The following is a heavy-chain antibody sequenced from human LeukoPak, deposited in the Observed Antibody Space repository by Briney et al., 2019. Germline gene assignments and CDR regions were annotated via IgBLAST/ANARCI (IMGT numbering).Heavy chain of an antibody. CDR2: ISSSSSTI. D-gene: IGHD3-22*01. CDR1: GFTFSSYS. V-gene: IGHV3-48*04. J-gene: IGHJ4*02. Sequence: GGSLRLSCAASGFTFSSYSMNWVRQAPWKGLEWVSYISSSSSTIYYADSVKGRFTISRDNAKNSLYLQMNSLRAEDTAVYYCARDGRGYYDSSGYKFDYWGQGTLVTVSS. CDR3: ARDGRGYYDSSGYKFDY.